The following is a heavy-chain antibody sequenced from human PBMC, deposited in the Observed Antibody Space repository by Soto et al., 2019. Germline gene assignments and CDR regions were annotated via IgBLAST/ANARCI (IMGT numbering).Heavy chain of an antibody. CDR3: ARLAIFGVPTLYYYYYGMDV. J-gene: IGHJ6*02. CDR1: GFTFSDHY. V-gene: IGHV3-72*01. D-gene: IGHD3-3*01. CDR2: TRNKANSYTT. Sequence: PGGSLRLSCAASGFTFSDHYMDWVRQAPGKGLEWVGRTRNKANSYTTEYAASVKGRFTISRDDSKNSLYLQMNSLKTEDTAVYYCARLAIFGVPTLYYYYYGMDVWGQGTTVTVSS.